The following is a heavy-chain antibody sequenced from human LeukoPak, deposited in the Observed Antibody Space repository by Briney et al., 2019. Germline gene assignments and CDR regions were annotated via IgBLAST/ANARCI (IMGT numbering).Heavy chain of an antibody. Sequence: ASETLSLTCAVYGGSFSGYYWSWIRQVPGKGLKWIGEINQSGRTNYNPSLKSRVTISVDTSKNQISLKLSFVTATDTAIYYCARGWFGFLYNSYADDNAFDIWGRGPMVTVSS. CDR2: INQSGRT. V-gene: IGHV4-34*01. J-gene: IGHJ3*02. D-gene: IGHD5-18*01. CDR3: ARGWFGFLYNSYADDNAFDI. CDR1: GGSFSGYY.